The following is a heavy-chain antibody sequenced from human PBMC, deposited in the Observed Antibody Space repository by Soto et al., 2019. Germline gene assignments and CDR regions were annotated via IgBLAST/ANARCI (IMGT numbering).Heavy chain of an antibody. CDR1: GFTATNAW. CDR2: IKSKTDGGTT. CDR3: TTDDPINRD. J-gene: IGHJ4*02. Sequence: CLTLSGGDSGFTATNAWMSWVRQAPGTGLEWVGRIKSKTDGGTTDYAAPVKGRVTISRDDSKNTLFLQMNSLKTEDTAVYYCTTDDPINRDWGQGTLVTVSS. V-gene: IGHV3-15*01.